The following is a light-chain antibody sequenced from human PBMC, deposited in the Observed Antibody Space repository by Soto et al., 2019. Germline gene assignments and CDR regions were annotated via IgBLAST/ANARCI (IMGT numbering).Light chain of an antibody. CDR1: SSNVWSYNA. J-gene: IGLJ1*01. Sequence: QSLLTQPAAVSGSPGQSIAISFTVTSSNVWSYNAVSWYQQHPGKAPKLIIYEVYQRPSVVSDRFSGSKCGNTVSLTISGLQAEDEADYYCCLYVGDPYVFGTGTKVTVL. V-gene: IGLV2-23*02. CDR3: CLYVGDPYV. CDR2: EVY.